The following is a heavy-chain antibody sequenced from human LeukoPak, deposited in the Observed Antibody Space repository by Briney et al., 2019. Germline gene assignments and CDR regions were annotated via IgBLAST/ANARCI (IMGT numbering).Heavy chain of an antibody. V-gene: IGHV3-30*02. CDR3: AKDFAWVFDY. D-gene: IGHD2-21*01. CDR1: GFTFSLYG. Sequence: GGSLRLSCAASGFTFSLYGMHWVRQAPGKGLEGVTFIQYGTNNEYYGDSVKGRFTISRDNSKNTLYLQMNSLRPEDTAVYYCAKDFAWVFDYWGQGTLVTVSS. CDR2: IQYGTNNE. J-gene: IGHJ4*02.